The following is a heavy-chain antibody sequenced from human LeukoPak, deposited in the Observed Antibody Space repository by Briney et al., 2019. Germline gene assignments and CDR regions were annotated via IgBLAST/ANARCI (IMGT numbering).Heavy chain of an antibody. Sequence: SGGSLRLSCAASGFTVRSNYMSRVRQAPGKGLEWVAVIHSGGSTDYADSVKGRFTISRDNSKNTLYLQMNSLKTEDTAVYYCTATGTEGAYYFDYWGQGTLVTVSS. D-gene: IGHD1-26*01. J-gene: IGHJ4*02. V-gene: IGHV3-53*01. CDR2: IHSGGST. CDR1: GFTVRSNY. CDR3: TATGTEGAYYFDY.